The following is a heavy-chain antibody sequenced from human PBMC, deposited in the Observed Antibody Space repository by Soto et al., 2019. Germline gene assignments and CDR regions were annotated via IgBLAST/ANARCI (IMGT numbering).Heavy chain of an antibody. J-gene: IGHJ5*02. CDR1: GGSFSCYY. CDR3: AREGLTGGVGWFDP. V-gene: IGHV4-34*01. CDR2: INHSGST. Sequence: SETLSLTCAVYGGSFSCYYWSWIRQPPGKGLEWIGEINHSGSTNYNPSLKSRVTISVDTSKNQFSLKLSSVTAADTAVYYCAREGLTGGVGWFDPWGQGTLVTVSS. D-gene: IGHD3-16*01.